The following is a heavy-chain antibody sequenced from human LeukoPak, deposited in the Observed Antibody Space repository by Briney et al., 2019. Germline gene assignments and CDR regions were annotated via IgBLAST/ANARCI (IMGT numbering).Heavy chain of an antibody. J-gene: IGHJ4*02. CDR3: AKPFYCGGDCYYFDY. CDR2: ISYDGSNK. V-gene: IGHV3-30*18. CDR1: GFTFSSYG. Sequence: GGSLRLSCAASGFTFSSYGMHWVRQAPGKGLEWVAVISYDGSNKYYADSVKGRFTISRGNSKNTLYLQMNSLRAEDTAVYYCAKPFYCGGDCYYFDYWGQGTLVTVSS. D-gene: IGHD2-21*02.